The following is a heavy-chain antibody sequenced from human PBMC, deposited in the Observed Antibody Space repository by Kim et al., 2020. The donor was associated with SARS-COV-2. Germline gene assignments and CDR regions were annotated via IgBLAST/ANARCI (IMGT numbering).Heavy chain of an antibody. CDR1: GFTVSSNY. V-gene: IGHV3-53*01. D-gene: IGHD6-19*01. CDR3: ARFSSGWYYGMDV. CDR2: IYSGGST. Sequence: GGSLRLSCAASGFTVSSNYMSWVRQAPGKGLEWVSVIYSGGSTYYADSVKGRFTISRDNSKNTLYLQMNSLRAEDTAVYYCARFSSGWYYGMDVWGQGTTVTVSS. J-gene: IGHJ6*02.